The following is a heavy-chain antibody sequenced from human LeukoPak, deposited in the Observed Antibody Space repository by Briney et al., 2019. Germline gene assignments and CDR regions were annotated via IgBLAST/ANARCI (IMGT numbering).Heavy chain of an antibody. CDR3: ARHMTTVVTEGFDY. D-gene: IGHD4-17*01. CDR1: GGSLSSFY. CDR2: VYYTGST. J-gene: IGHJ4*02. V-gene: IGHV4-59*08. Sequence: PSETLSLTCTLSGGSLSSFYWSWIRQPPGKGLERIGYVYYTGSTSYNPSLKSRVTISVDTSKNQFSLKLSSVTAADTAVYYCARHMTTVVTEGFDYWGQGTLVTVSS.